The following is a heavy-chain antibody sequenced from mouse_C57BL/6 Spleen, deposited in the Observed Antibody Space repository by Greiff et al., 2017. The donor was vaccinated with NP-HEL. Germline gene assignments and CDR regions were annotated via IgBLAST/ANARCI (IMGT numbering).Heavy chain of an antibody. J-gene: IGHJ4*01. Sequence: EVHLVESGAELVRPGASVKLSCTASGFNIKDYYMHWVKQRPEQGLEWIGRIDPEDGDTEYAPKFQGKATMTADTSSNTAYLQLSSLTSEDTAVYYCTLIYYGNFYAMDYWGQGTSVTVSS. D-gene: IGHD2-1*01. CDR2: IDPEDGDT. CDR1: GFNIKDYY. V-gene: IGHV14-1*01. CDR3: TLIYYGNFYAMDY.